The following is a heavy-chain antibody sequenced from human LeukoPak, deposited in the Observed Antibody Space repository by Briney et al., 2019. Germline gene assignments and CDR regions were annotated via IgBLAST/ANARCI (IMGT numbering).Heavy chain of an antibody. CDR2: IKQDGSEK. V-gene: IGHV3-7*01. D-gene: IGHD3-22*01. CDR1: GFTFSSYW. J-gene: IGHJ5*02. CDR3: ARLSSGYFPNWFDP. Sequence: GSLRLSCAASGFTFSSYWMSWVRQAPGKGLEWVANIKQDGSEKYYMDSVKGRFTISRDNAKNSLYLQMNSLRAEDTAVYYCARLSSGYFPNWFDPWGQGTLVTVSS.